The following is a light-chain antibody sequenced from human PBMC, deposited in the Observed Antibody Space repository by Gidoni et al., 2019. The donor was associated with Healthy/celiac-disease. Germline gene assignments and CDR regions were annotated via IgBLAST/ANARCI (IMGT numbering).Light chain of an antibody. CDR2: EAS. J-gene: IGKJ1*01. V-gene: IGKV1-5*01. Sequence: DIQMTQSPSTLSASVGDRVTITCRASQSISSWLGWYQQTPGKAPKLLSYEASSLESGVPSRFSGSGSGTEFTLTISSLQPDDFATYYCQQYNSYPWTFGQGTKVEIK. CDR3: QQYNSYPWT. CDR1: QSISSW.